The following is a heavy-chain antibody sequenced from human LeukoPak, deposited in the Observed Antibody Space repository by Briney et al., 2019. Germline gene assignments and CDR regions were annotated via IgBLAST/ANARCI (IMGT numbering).Heavy chain of an antibody. D-gene: IGHD2-2*02. CDR3: ARDPHIVVVPAAIRGWFDP. V-gene: IGHV1-18*01. J-gene: IGHJ5*02. Sequence: ASVKVSCKASGYTFTSYGISWVRQAPGQGLEWMGWISAHNGNTNYAQRLQGRVTMTTDTSTSTAYMELRSLRSDDTAVYYCARDPHIVVVPAAIRGWFDPWGQGTLVTVSS. CDR1: GYTFTSYG. CDR2: ISAHNGNT.